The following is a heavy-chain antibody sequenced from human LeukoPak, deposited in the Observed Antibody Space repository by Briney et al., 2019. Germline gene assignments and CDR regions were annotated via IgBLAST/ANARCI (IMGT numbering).Heavy chain of an antibody. CDR2: IIPIFGTA. V-gene: IGHV1-69*13. D-gene: IGHD6-19*01. Sequence: GASVKVSCKASGGTFSSYAISWVRQAPGQGLEWMGGIIPIFGTANYAQKFRGRVTITADESTSTAYMELSSLRSEDTAVYYCARSDRAETGIAVAGTKGSWFDPWGQGTLVTVSS. CDR3: ARSDRAETGIAVAGTKGSWFDP. J-gene: IGHJ5*02. CDR1: GGTFSSYA.